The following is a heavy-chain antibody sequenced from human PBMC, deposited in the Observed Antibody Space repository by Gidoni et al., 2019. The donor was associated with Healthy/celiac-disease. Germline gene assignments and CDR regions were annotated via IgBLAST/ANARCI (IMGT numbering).Heavy chain of an antibody. CDR1: GGSISSYY. D-gene: IGHD2-15*01. CDR3: ARQWYGDY. Sequence: QVQLQESGPGLVKPSETLSLTCTVSGGSISSYYWIWIRQPPGKGLEWIGYIYYSGSTNYNPSLKSRVTISVDTSKNQFSLKLSSVTAADTAVYYCARQWYGDYWGQGTLVTVSS. V-gene: IGHV4-59*08. J-gene: IGHJ4*02. CDR2: IYYSGST.